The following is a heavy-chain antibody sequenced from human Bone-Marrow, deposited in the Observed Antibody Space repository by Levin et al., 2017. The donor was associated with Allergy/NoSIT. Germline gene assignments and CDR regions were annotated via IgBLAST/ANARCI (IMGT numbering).Heavy chain of an antibody. J-gene: IGHJ3*02. V-gene: IGHV5-51*01. CDR2: IYPGDSDT. CDR1: GYSFTNYW. CDR3: ATALTTRGSNGAFHI. D-gene: IGHD3-16*01. Sequence: GASVKVSCKGSGYSFTNYWIGWVRQMPGKGLEWMGIIYPGDSDTRYSPSFQGQVTISADKSISTAYLQWSGLKASDTAMYYCATALTTRGSNGAFHIWGQGTMVTVSS.